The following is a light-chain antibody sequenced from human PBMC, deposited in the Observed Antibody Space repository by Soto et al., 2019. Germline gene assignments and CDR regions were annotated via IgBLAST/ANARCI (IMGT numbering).Light chain of an antibody. J-gene: IGLJ1*01. V-gene: IGLV2-23*02. CDR1: SSDVGNYNL. Sequence: QSALTQPASVSGSPGQSITISCTGTSSDVGNYNLVTWYQQHPGKAPKLMIYEVSKRPSRVSNRFSGSKSDNTASLTISGLQAEDEADYYCCSYAGSSTCVFGTGTKVTVL. CDR2: EVS. CDR3: CSYAGSSTCV.